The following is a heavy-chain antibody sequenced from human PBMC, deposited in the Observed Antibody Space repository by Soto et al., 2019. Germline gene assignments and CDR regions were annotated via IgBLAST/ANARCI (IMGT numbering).Heavy chain of an antibody. CDR2: INHSGST. D-gene: IGHD2-15*01. V-gene: IGHV4-34*01. CDR3: ARSPPGGNTAFDI. Sequence: QVQLQQWGAGLLKPSETLSLTCAVYGGSFSGYYWSWIRQPPGKGLEWIGEINHSGSTNYNPSLKSRVTISVDTSKNQCSLKLSSVTAADTAVYYCARSPPGGNTAFDIWGQGTMVTVSS. CDR1: GGSFSGYY. J-gene: IGHJ3*02.